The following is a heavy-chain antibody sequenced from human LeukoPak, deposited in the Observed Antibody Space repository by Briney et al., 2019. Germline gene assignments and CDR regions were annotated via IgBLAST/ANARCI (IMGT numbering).Heavy chain of an antibody. J-gene: IGHJ4*02. D-gene: IGHD2-21*01. CDR2: INHSGST. V-gene: IGHV4-34*01. CDR3: ARGRGDLFRVTRFDY. Sequence: SETLSLTCAVYGGSFSGYYWSWIRQPPGKGLEWIGEINHSGSTNYNPSLKSRVTLSVDTSKNQFSLKLSSVTAADTAVYYCARGRGDLFRVTRFDYWGQGTLVTVSS. CDR1: GGSFSGYY.